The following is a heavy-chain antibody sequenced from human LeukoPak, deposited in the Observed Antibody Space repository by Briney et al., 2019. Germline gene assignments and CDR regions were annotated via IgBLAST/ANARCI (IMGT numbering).Heavy chain of an antibody. Sequence: ASVKVSCKASGYTFTDYYIHWVRQAPGQGLEWMGWINPNSGGTNYAQKFQGRITMTRDTSISTAYMELSRLRSDDTAVYYCARCYDTYGGSLDAFDIWGQGTMVTVSS. CDR2: INPNSGGT. CDR3: ARCYDTYGGSLDAFDI. D-gene: IGHD4-23*01. CDR1: GYTFTDYY. J-gene: IGHJ3*02. V-gene: IGHV1-2*02.